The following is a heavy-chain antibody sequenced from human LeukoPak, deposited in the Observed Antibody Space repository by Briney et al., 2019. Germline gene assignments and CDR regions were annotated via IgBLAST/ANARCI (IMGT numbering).Heavy chain of an antibody. Sequence: PLQTLSLTCTVSGGSISSYYWSWIRQPPGKGLGWIGYIYYSGSTNYNPSLKSRVTISVDTSKNQFSLKLSSVTAADTAVYYCARAPGGYDILTGYQSLYLFDYWGQGTLVTVSS. D-gene: IGHD3-9*01. CDR2: IYYSGST. V-gene: IGHV4-59*01. CDR3: ARAPGGYDILTGYQSLYLFDY. CDR1: GGSISSYY. J-gene: IGHJ4*02.